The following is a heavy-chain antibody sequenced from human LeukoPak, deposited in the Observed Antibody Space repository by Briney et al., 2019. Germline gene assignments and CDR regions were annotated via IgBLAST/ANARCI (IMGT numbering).Heavy chain of an antibody. CDR2: ISGRGDST. CDR3: AKDALGPNYYYYYYMDV. V-gene: IGHV3-23*01. J-gene: IGHJ6*03. Sequence: PGGSLRLSCAASEFTFNNYAVSWVRQAPGKGLEWVSTISGRGDSTYYADSVKGRFTISRDNSKNTLYLQMNSLRAEDTAVYYCAKDALGPNYYYYYYMDVWGKGTTVTVSS. CDR1: EFTFNNYA.